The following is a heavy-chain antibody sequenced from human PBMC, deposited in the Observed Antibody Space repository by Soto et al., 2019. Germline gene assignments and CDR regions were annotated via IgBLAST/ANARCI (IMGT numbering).Heavy chain of an antibody. CDR3: ARDGAEYYFDY. Sequence: QVQLKESGPGLVKPSQTLSLTCTVSGGSISSGGQYWSWIRQHPGKGLEWIGYIYDSGSTYYNPSLRSRVTISVDTSKKQFSLKLRSVTAADTAVYYCARDGAEYYFDYWGQGTLVTVSS. V-gene: IGHV4-31*03. J-gene: IGHJ4*02. CDR2: IYDSGST. CDR1: GGSISSGGQY. D-gene: IGHD1-26*01.